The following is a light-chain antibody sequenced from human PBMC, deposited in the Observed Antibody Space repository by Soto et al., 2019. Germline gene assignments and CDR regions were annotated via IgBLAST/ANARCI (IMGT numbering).Light chain of an antibody. CDR2: SNN. Sequence: QSALTQPPSASGTPGQRVTISCSGSSSNIGSNTVNWYQQLPGTAPKLLIYSNNQRPSGVPDRLSGSKSGTSASLAISGLQSEDEADYYCAAWDDSLNGREVFGGGTKVTVL. J-gene: IGLJ2*01. CDR1: SSNIGSNT. CDR3: AAWDDSLNGREV. V-gene: IGLV1-44*01.